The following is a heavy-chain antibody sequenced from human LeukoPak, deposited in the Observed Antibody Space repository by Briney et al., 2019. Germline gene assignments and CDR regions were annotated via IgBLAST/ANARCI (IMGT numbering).Heavy chain of an antibody. V-gene: IGHV3-30-3*01. J-gene: IGHJ4*02. Sequence: GGSLRLSCAASGFTFSSYDMHWVRQAPGKGLEWVAVISYDGSNKYYADSVKGRFTISRDNSKNTLYLQMNSLRAEDTAVYYCAREYQLLYNYWGQGTLVTVSS. CDR3: AREYQLLYNY. CDR1: GFTFSSYD. D-gene: IGHD2-2*02. CDR2: ISYDGSNK.